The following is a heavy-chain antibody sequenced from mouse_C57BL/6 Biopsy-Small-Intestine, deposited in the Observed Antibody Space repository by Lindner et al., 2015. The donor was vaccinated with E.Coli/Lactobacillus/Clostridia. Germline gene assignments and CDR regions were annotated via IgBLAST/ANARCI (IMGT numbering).Heavy chain of an antibody. Sequence: VQLQESGGGLVKPGGSLKLSCAASGFTFSDYGMHWVRQAPEKGLEWVAYISSGSSIIYYADTVKGRFTISRDNAKNTLFLQMTSLRSEDTAMYYCATYYSNYGGFAYWGQGTLVTVSA. CDR3: ATYYSNYGGFAY. CDR1: GFTFSDYG. J-gene: IGHJ3*01. V-gene: IGHV5-17*01. CDR2: ISSGSSII. D-gene: IGHD2-5*01.